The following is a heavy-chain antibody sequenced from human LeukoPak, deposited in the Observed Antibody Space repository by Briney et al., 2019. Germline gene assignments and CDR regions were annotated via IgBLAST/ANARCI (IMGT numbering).Heavy chain of an antibody. V-gene: IGHV4-30-4*01. J-gene: IGHJ4*02. CDR3: ATAATPYYFDY. CDR2: IYYSGST. CDR1: GGSISSGDYY. D-gene: IGHD2-2*01. Sequence: SETLSLTCTVSGGSISSGDYYWSWIRQPPGKGLEWIGYIYYSGSTYYNPSLKSRVTISVYTSKNQFSLKLSSVTAADTAVYYCATAATPYYFDYWGQGTLVTVSS.